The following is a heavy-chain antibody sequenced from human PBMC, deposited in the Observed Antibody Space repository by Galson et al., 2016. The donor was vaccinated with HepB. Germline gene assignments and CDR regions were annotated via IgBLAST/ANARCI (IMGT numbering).Heavy chain of an antibody. D-gene: IGHD2/OR15-2a*01. V-gene: IGHV1-18*01. CDR1: GYTFTTSG. J-gene: IGHJ4*02. Sequence: SVKVSCKASGYTFTTSGISWVRQAPGQGLEWMGWISTYSGNTKYAQKFQGGLTLTTCSSTTTAYMELRSLRVDDTALYYCSRDVQYRFDTWGQGTLVTVSS. CDR3: SRDVQYRFDT. CDR2: ISTYSGNT.